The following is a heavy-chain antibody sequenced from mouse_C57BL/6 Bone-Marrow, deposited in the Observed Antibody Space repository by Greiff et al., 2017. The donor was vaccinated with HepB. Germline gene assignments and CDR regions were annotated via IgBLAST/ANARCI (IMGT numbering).Heavy chain of an antibody. CDR2: INPSSGYT. CDR3: ARTLGAYYYGSSGFAY. Sequence: QVQLQQSGAELAKPGASVKLSCKASGYTFTSYWMHWVKQRPGQGLEWIGYINPSSGYTKYNQKFKDKATLTADKSSSTAYMQLSSLTYEDSAVYYCARTLGAYYYGSSGFAYWGQGTLVTVSA. V-gene: IGHV1-7*01. D-gene: IGHD1-1*01. J-gene: IGHJ3*01. CDR1: GYTFTSYW.